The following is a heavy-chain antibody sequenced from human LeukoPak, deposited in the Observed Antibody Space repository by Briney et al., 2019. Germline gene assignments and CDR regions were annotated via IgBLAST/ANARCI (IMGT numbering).Heavy chain of an antibody. D-gene: IGHD2-2*01. J-gene: IGHJ4*02. V-gene: IGHV3-23*01. CDR3: AKDGYCSSTNCYPAPY. CDR2: ISGSGGST. CDR1: GFTFSSYA. Sequence: GGSLRLSCAASGFTFSSYAMSWVRQAPGKGLEWVSAISGSGGSTYYADSVKGRFTISRDNSKNTLSLQMNSLRAEDTAVYYCAKDGYCSSTNCYPAPYWGQGTLVTVSS.